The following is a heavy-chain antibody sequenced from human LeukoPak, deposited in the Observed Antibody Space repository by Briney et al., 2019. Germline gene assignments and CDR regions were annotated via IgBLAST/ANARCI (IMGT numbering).Heavy chain of an antibody. CDR1: GGSISSHY. Sequence: PSETLSLTCTVSGGSISSHYWSWIRQPAGKGLEWIGRIYTSGSTNYNPSLKSRVTMSVDTSKNQFSLKLSSVTAADTAVYYCAREDYYGDPNWFDPWGQGTLVTVSS. CDR3: AREDYYGDPNWFDP. J-gene: IGHJ5*02. CDR2: IYTSGST. D-gene: IGHD4-17*01. V-gene: IGHV4-4*07.